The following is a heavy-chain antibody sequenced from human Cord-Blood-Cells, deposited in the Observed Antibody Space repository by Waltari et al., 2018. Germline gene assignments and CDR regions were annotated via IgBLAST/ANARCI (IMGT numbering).Heavy chain of an antibody. CDR1: GGSISSSSYY. D-gene: IGHD7-27*01. CDR3: ASSTGDDAFDI. J-gene: IGHJ3*02. CDR2: IYYSGST. V-gene: IGHV4-39*01. Sequence: QLQLQESGPGLVKPSETLSLTCTVSGGSISSSSYYRGWIRQPPGKGLEWIGSIYYSGSTYYNPSLKSRVTISVDTSKNQFSLKLSSVTAADTAVYYCASSTGDDAFDIWGQGTMVTVSS.